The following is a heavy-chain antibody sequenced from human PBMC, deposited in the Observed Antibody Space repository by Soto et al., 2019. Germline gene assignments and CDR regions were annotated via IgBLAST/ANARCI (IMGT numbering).Heavy chain of an antibody. V-gene: IGHV1-18*01. CDR2: ISFYSGHT. J-gene: IGHJ4*02. Sequence: GASVKVSCKTSGYTLTSYGISWVRQAPGRGLEWMGWISFYSGHTIYAQKFQGRFTMTTDTSTRMAYMELRSLRSDDTALYYCARDNSGDFWSGYSHYYFDYWGQGTLVTVSS. CDR3: ARDNSGDFWSGYSHYYFDY. D-gene: IGHD3-3*01. CDR1: GYTLTSYG.